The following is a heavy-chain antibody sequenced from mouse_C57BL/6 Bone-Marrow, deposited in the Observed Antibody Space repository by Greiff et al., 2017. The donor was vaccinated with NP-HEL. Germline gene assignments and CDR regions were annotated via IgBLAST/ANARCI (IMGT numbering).Heavy chain of an antibody. CDR2: IDPEDGET. Sequence: EVKLQESGAELVKPGASVKLSCTASGFNIKDYYMHWVKQRTEQGLEWIGRIDPEDGETKYAPKFKGKATITADTSSNTAYLQLSSLTSEDTAVYYCATYGSSFRGYAMDYWGQGTSVTVSS. V-gene: IGHV14-2*01. CDR1: GFNIKDYY. J-gene: IGHJ4*01. CDR3: ATYGSSFRGYAMDY. D-gene: IGHD1-1*01.